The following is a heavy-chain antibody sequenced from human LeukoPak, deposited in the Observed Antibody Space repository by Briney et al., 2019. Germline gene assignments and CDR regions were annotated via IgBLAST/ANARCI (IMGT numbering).Heavy chain of an antibody. CDR3: ARQYYYGSGPNYYYMDV. V-gene: IGHV5-51*01. CDR1: GYSCTSYW. Sequence: GESLKISCKGSGYSCTSYWIGWVRQTPGKGLEWMGIIYPGDSDTRYSPSFQGQVTISADKSISTAYLQWSSLKASDTAMYYCARQYYYGSGPNYYYMDVWGKGTTVTVSS. CDR2: IYPGDSDT. J-gene: IGHJ6*03. D-gene: IGHD3-10*01.